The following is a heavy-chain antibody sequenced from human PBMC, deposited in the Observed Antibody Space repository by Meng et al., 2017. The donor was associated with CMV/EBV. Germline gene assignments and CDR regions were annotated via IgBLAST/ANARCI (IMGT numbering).Heavy chain of an antibody. CDR2: MNPNSGNT. V-gene: IGHV1-8*01. J-gene: IGHJ4*02. D-gene: IGHD3-22*01. CDR1: GYTFTSYD. Sequence: ASVKVSCKASGYTFTSYDINWVRQAPGQGLEWMGWMNPNSGNTGYAQKFQGRVTMTRNTSISTAYMELSSLRSEDTAVYYCARVSRSGYYSFDYWGQGTLVTVSS. CDR3: ARVSRSGYYSFDY.